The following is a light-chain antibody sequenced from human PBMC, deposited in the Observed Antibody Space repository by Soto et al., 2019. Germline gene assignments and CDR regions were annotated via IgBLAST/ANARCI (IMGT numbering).Light chain of an antibody. CDR2: GAS. CDR3: LHYYIGPR. V-gene: IGKV3-15*01. J-gene: IGKJ1*01. Sequence: ETVMTQSPVTLSASPGEGTTLSCRASQAINNNLAWYQQKPGQAPRLLIYGASRRATGVPARFSGSGSGTEFTLSISSPQSEDFAVYYCLHYYIGPRFGQGTKVDVK. CDR1: QAINNN.